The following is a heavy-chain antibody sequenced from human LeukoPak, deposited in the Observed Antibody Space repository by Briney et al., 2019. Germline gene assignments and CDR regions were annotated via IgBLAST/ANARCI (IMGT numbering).Heavy chain of an antibody. CDR2: INPTGDPT. CDR1: GYTFNSYY. D-gene: IGHD3-22*01. CDR3: ARDPPYYYDSSGYLRNYDY. V-gene: IGHV1-46*02. J-gene: IGHJ4*02. Sequence: ASVKVSCKTSGYTFNSYYMDWVRQAPGQGLEWVGIINPTGDPTTYAQKFQGRVNMTSDMSTSIVYMELSSLRSEDTAVYYCARDPPYYYDSSGYLRNYDYWGQGTLVTVSS.